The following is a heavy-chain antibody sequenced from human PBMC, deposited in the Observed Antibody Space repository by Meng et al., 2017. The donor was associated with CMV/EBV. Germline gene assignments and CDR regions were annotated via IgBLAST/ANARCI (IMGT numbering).Heavy chain of an antibody. Sequence: GSLRLSCTVSGYSISSGYYWGWIRQPPGKGLKWIGSIYHSGSTYYNPSLKSRVTISVDTSKNQFSLKLSSVTAADTAVYYCARVGGSLPDYWGQGTLVTVSS. CDR1: GYSISSGYY. V-gene: IGHV4-38-2*02. J-gene: IGHJ4*02. CDR3: ARVGGSLPDY. D-gene: IGHD1-26*01. CDR2: IYHSGST.